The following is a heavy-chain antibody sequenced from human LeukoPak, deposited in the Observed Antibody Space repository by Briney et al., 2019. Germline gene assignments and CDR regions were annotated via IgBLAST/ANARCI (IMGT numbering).Heavy chain of an antibody. CDR2: IYNSGVT. V-gene: IGHV4-59*08. D-gene: IGHD3-16*01. CDR3: ARHQGESLNTSGGFIVSNWFDP. J-gene: IGHJ5*02. Sequence: PSETLSLTCTVSGGSIRSYYWSWIRQPPGKGLEWIAYIYNSGVTNYNPSPKSRVSISVDTSKKQVTLKLTSVTAADTAVYFCARHQGESLNTSGGFIVSNWFDPWGQGTLVTVSS. CDR1: GGSIRSYY.